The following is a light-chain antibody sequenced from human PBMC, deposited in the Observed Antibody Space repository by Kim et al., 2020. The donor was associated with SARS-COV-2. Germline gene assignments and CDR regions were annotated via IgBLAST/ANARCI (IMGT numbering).Light chain of an antibody. CDR3: QQYGSSPRT. Sequence: YPGESATLSCRASRSVSSSYLAWYQQKPGQAPRLLIYGASSRATGIPDRFSGSGSGTDFTLTISRLEPEDFAVYYCQQYGSSPRTFGQGTKVDIK. CDR1: RSVSSSY. CDR2: GAS. J-gene: IGKJ1*01. V-gene: IGKV3-20*01.